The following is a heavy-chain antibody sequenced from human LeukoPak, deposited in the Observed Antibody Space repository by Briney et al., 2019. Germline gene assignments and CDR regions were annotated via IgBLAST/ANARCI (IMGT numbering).Heavy chain of an antibody. CDR1: GYTFTGYY. J-gene: IGHJ3*02. D-gene: IGHD1-26*01. Sequence: GASVKVSCKASGYTFTGYYMHWVRQAPGQGLEWMGWINPNSGGTNYAQKFQGRVTMTRDTSISTAYMELSRLRSDDTAVYYCARAFGGSYPPWDAFDIWGQGTMVTVTS. CDR3: ARAFGGSYPPWDAFDI. V-gene: IGHV1-2*02. CDR2: INPNSGGT.